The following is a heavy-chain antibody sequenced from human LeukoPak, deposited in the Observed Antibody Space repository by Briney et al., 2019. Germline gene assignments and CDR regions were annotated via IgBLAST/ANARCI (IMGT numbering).Heavy chain of an antibody. CDR1: GFTISSYW. CDR3: ARDSSPYDSSGYWDAFDI. V-gene: IGHV3-7*01. Sequence: GGSLRLSRAASGFTISSYWMTWVRQVPGKGLEWVANINQDGSEKYYVDSVKGRFTISRDNAKNSLYLQMNSLRAEDTAVYYCARDSSPYDSSGYWDAFDIWGQGTMVTVSS. D-gene: IGHD3-22*01. CDR2: INQDGSEK. J-gene: IGHJ3*02.